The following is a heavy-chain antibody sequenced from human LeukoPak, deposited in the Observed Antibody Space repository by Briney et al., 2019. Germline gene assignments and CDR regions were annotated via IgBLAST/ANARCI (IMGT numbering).Heavy chain of an antibody. Sequence: SETLSLTCTVSGDSISVDNYYWGWIRRPPGKGLESIGSIYYSGNTYYNPSLKSRVSISVDTSKNQFSLKVTSVTAADTAVYYCARGGIAAADNYFDYWGQGTLVTVSS. CDR2: IYYSGNT. D-gene: IGHD6-13*01. CDR1: GDSISVDNYY. V-gene: IGHV4-39*01. CDR3: ARGGIAAADNYFDY. J-gene: IGHJ4*02.